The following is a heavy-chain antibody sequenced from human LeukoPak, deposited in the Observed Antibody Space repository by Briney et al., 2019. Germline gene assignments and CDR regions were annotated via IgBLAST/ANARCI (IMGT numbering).Heavy chain of an antibody. Sequence: ASVKVSCKASGYTFTSYYMHWVRQAPGQGLEWMGIINPSGGSTSYAQKFQGRVTMTRDMSTSTVYMELSSLRSEDTAVYYCARPRPPYTPPYSSSWYSPPVFRFLGGPDVWGKGTTVTVSS. J-gene: IGHJ6*04. CDR1: GYTFTSYY. D-gene: IGHD6-13*01. CDR3: ARPRPPYTPPYSSSWYSPPVFRFLGGPDV. CDR2: INPSGGST. V-gene: IGHV1-46*01.